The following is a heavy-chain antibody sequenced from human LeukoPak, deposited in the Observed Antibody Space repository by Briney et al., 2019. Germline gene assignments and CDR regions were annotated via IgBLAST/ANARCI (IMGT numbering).Heavy chain of an antibody. D-gene: IGHD2-2*01. Sequence: PSETLSLTCTVSGGSISSYCWSWIRQPAGKGLEWIGRIYTSGSTNYNPSLKSRVTMSVGTSKNQFSLKLSSVTAADTAVYYCAREGIVVVPAATVEFDPWGQGTLVTVSS. CDR2: IYTSGST. CDR3: AREGIVVVPAATVEFDP. CDR1: GGSISSYC. V-gene: IGHV4-4*07. J-gene: IGHJ5*02.